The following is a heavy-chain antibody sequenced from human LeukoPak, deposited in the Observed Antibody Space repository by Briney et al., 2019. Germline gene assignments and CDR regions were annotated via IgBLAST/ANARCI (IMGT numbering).Heavy chain of an antibody. CDR1: GGSISSYY. Sequence: SETLSLTCTVSGGSISSYYWSWIRQPAGKGLEWIGRIYTSGSTNYNPSLKSRVTMSVDTSKNQFSLKLSSVTAADTAVYYCARDRYYYDSSGYYVFDYWGQGTLVTVSS. CDR3: ARDRYYYDSSGYYVFDY. CDR2: IYTSGST. V-gene: IGHV4-4*07. D-gene: IGHD3-22*01. J-gene: IGHJ4*02.